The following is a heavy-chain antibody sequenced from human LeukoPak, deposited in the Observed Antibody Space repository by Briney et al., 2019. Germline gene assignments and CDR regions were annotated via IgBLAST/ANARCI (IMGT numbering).Heavy chain of an antibody. CDR3: TRGSSGSYYGFYFDY. V-gene: IGHV4-61*02. CDR2: MYTSGST. J-gene: IGHJ4*02. Sequence: PSQTLSLTCTVSGASISSGSYYWSWIRQPAGKGLEWIGRMYTSGSTNYNPSLKSGVTISVDTSKNQFSLKLGSVTAADTAVYYCTRGSSGSYYGFYFDYWGQGTLVTVSS. D-gene: IGHD1-26*01. CDR1: GASISSGSYY.